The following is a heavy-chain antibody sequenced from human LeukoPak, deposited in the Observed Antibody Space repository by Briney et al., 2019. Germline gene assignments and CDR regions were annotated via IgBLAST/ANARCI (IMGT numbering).Heavy chain of an antibody. Sequence: ASVKVSCTASGYTFSSYDINWVRQAAGQGLEWMGLMNPKTGNTGYAQKFQGRLSFTRNTSINTAYMELSSLRSEDTAVYYCARGPRVFGVVLSSHWFFDVWGRGTLVTVSS. CDR3: ARGPRVFGVVLSSHWFFDV. V-gene: IGHV1-8*01. CDR1: GYTFSSYD. D-gene: IGHD3-3*01. CDR2: MNPKTGNT. J-gene: IGHJ2*01.